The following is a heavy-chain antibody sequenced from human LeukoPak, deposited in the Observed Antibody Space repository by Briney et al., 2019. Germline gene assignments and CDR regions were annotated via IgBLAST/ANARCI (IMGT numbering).Heavy chain of an antibody. D-gene: IGHD6-13*01. CDR2: IYYSGST. Sequence: NPSETLSLTCTVSGGSISTYYWSWIRQPPGKGLEWIGYIYYSGSTNYNPSLKSRVTISVDTSKNQFPLKLSSVTAADTAVYYCARVRWVGQQLVPLYYFDYWGQGTLVTVSS. CDR3: ARVRWVGQQLVPLYYFDY. V-gene: IGHV4-59*01. J-gene: IGHJ4*02. CDR1: GGSISTYY.